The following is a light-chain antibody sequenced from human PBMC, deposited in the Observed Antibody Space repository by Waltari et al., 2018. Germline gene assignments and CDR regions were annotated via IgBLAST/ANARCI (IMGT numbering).Light chain of an antibody. V-gene: IGLV3-19*01. CDR3: NSRATSGDLVV. CDR2: GKN. Sequence: SSELTQDPAVSVALGQTVEIKCQGDSLRNYHAHWDQQRPGQAPVLVIFGKNNRPSTIPDRFSASSSGNTASLTITGAQAEDEADYYCNSRATSGDLVVFGGGTKLTVL. J-gene: IGLJ2*01. CDR1: SLRNYH.